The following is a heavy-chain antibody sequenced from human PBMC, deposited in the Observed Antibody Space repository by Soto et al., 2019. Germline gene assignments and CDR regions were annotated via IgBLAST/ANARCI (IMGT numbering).Heavy chain of an antibody. D-gene: IGHD6-19*01. CDR1: GFTFVSYA. J-gene: IGHJ6*02. CDR3: AKDNKIGCSGLTDV. CDR2: ISGSGGST. Sequence: GGSLRLSCAASGFTFVSYAISFVRHSPWKGLEWVSAISGSGGSTYYADSVKGRFTISRDNSKNTLYLQMNSLRAEDTAVHYCAKDNKIGCSGLTDVWGQGTTVTVSS. V-gene: IGHV3-23*01.